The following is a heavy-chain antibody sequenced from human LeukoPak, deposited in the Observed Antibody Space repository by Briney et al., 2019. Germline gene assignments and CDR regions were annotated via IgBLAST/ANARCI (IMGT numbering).Heavy chain of an antibody. CDR1: GFTFSSNY. Sequence: GGSLRLSCAASGFTFSSNYMSWVRQAPGKGLEWVSVIYSGGSTYYADSVKGRFTISRDNSKNTLYLQMNSLRAEDTAVYYCAREIYDFWSGYYYGMDVWGQGTTVTVSS. V-gene: IGHV3-66*01. D-gene: IGHD3-3*01. CDR2: IYSGGST. J-gene: IGHJ6*02. CDR3: AREIYDFWSGYYYGMDV.